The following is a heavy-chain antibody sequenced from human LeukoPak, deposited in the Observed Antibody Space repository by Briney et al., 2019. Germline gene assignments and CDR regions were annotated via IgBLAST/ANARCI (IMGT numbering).Heavy chain of an antibody. CDR1: GFTFSDYA. D-gene: IGHD1-26*01. V-gene: IGHV3-30*18. J-gene: IGHJ4*02. Sequence: PGGSLRLSCAASGFTFSDYAMHWVRQAPGKGLELVALISSDGGYKFYADSVKGRFTISRDNSKNTLYLQMKSLRAEDTAVYYCAKAAVGATVLNYLDYWGQGTLVPVSS. CDR2: ISSDGGYK. CDR3: AKAAVGATVLNYLDY.